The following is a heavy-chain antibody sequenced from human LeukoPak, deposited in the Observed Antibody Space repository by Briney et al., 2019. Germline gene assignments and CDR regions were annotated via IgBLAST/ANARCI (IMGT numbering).Heavy chain of an antibody. J-gene: IGHJ5*02. CDR3: ARATGSSWYGSQGFGP. D-gene: IGHD6-13*01. Sequence: GRSLRLFRAASGFTFDDYAMHWVRQAPGKGLEWVSGVSWNSGSIGYADSVKGRFTISRDNAKHSLYLQINSLRAEDTAVYYCARATGSSWYGSQGFGPWGQGTLVTVSS. CDR2: VSWNSGSI. V-gene: IGHV3-9*01. CDR1: GFTFDDYA.